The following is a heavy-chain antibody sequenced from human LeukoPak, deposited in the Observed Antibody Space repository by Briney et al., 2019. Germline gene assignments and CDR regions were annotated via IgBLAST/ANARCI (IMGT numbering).Heavy chain of an antibody. Sequence: GGSLRLSCAASGFTFSSYSMNWVRQAPGKGLEYVSAISSNGGSTYYANSVKGRFTISRDNSKNTLYLQMGSLRAEDMAVYYCAREARRQWLGGPFDYWGQGTLVTVSS. D-gene: IGHD6-19*01. CDR1: GFTFSSYS. J-gene: IGHJ4*02. CDR2: ISSNGGST. V-gene: IGHV3-64*01. CDR3: AREARRQWLGGPFDY.